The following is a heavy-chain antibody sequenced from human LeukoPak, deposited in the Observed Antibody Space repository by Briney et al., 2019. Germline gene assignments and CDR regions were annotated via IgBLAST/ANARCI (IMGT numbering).Heavy chain of an antibody. CDR1: GGSISDYY. Sequence: ETLSLTCTVSGGSISDYYRGWIRQPPGKGLEWIGYFYNSGSSTYNPSLKSRVTISVDTSKNQFSLKLNSVTAADTAVYYCTRGAGWLIDYWGQGILVTVSS. D-gene: IGHD3-16*01. CDR3: TRGAGWLIDY. J-gene: IGHJ4*02. V-gene: IGHV4-59*01. CDR2: FYNSGSS.